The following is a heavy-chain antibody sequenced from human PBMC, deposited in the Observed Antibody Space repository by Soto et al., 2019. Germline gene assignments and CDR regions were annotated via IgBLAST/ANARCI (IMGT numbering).Heavy chain of an antibody. J-gene: IGHJ4*02. V-gene: IGHV3-48*02. CDR1: GFTFSSNS. Sequence: PGGSLRLSCAASGFTFSSNSMNWVRQAPGKGLEWISYISSSSSTIYADSVKGRFTISRDNAKNSLYLQMNSLRDEDTAVYYCARVIWSGHLTSDFWGQGTLVTVSS. CDR2: ISSSSSTI. D-gene: IGHD3-3*01. CDR3: ARVIWSGHLTSDF.